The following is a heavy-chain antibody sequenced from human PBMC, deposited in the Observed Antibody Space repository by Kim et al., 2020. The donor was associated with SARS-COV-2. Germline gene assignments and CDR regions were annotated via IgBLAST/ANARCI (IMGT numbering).Heavy chain of an antibody. V-gene: IGHV3-23*01. Sequence: YNANSVTGRLTISRDDSKNTLYLQMNSLRAEDTAVYYCAKDLAQEDYGPDWGQGTLVTVSS. CDR3: AKDLAQEDYGPD. J-gene: IGHJ4*02. D-gene: IGHD3-10*01.